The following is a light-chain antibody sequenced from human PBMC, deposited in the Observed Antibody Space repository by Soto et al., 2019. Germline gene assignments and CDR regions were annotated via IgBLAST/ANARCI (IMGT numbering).Light chain of an antibody. CDR2: DAS. J-gene: IGKJ1*01. V-gene: IGKV1-5*01. CDR1: QIVSSR. Sequence: DIKMTQPPSTLSTSVGDRVTITCRASQIVSSRLAWYQQKPGKAPNLLIYDASSLKIGVPSRFSGSGSGTDFTLTISSLQPEDFAVYYCQQRSGWWTFGQGTKVDIK. CDR3: QQRSGWWT.